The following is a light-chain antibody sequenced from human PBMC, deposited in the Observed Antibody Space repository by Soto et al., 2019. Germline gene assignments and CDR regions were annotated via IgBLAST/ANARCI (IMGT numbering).Light chain of an antibody. CDR2: GVS. CDR1: SSNVGGYQY. Sequence: QSALTQPASVSGSPGQSITIPCTGTSSNVGGYQYVSWYQQHPGKAPKLMIYGVSNRPSGVSGRFFGSKSGNTASLTISGLQPEDEADYYCSSYRSSIIPVVFGGGTKLTVL. CDR3: SSYRSSIIPVV. J-gene: IGLJ2*01. V-gene: IGLV2-14*01.